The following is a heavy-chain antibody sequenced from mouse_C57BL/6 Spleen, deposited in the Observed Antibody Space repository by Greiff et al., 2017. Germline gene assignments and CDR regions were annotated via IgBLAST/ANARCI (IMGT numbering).Heavy chain of an antibody. D-gene: IGHD6-1*01. Sequence: EVMLVESGPELVKPGASVKIPCKASGYTFTDYNMDWVKQSHGKSLEWIGDINPNNGGTIYNQKFKGKATLTVDKSSSTAYMELRSLTSEDTAVYYCARERAALGYFDYWGQGTTLTVSS. CDR1: GYTFTDYN. CDR2: INPNNGGT. J-gene: IGHJ2*01. CDR3: ARERAALGYFDY. V-gene: IGHV1-18*01.